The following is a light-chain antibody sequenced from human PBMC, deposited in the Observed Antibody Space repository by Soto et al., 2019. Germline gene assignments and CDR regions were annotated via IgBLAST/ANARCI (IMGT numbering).Light chain of an antibody. V-gene: IGKV3-11*01. Sequence: EIVLTQSPATLSFYPGERATLSCRASQSVSSYLAWYQQKPGQAPRLLIYDASNRATGIPARFSGSGSGTDFTLTISSLEPEDFAIYYCQQRSNWPPVTFGGGTKVEIK. J-gene: IGKJ4*01. CDR2: DAS. CDR1: QSVSSY. CDR3: QQRSNWPPVT.